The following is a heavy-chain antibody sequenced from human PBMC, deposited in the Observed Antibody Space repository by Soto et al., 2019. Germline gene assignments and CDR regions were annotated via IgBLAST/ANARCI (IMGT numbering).Heavy chain of an antibody. D-gene: IGHD2-21*02. J-gene: IGHJ4*02. CDR1: GGTFSSYA. CDR3: AIDGGACCGGDCYEYYFYY. Sequence: QVQLVQSGAEVKKPGSSVKVSCKASGGTFSSYAISWVRQAPGQGLEWMGGIIPILGTANYAQKFQGRVTITADESTSTAYMELSSLRSEDTAVYYCAIDGGACCGGDCYEYYFYYWGQGTLVIVSS. CDR2: IIPILGTA. V-gene: IGHV1-69*01.